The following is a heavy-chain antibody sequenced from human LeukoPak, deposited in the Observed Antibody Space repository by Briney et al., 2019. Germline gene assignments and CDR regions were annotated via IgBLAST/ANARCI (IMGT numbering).Heavy chain of an antibody. Sequence: ASVKVSCKASGYTFTSYGISWVRQAPGKGLEWMGGFDPEDGETIYAQKFQGRVTMTEDTSTDTAYVELSSLRSEDTAVYYCATGAVAGYDAFDIWGQGTMVTVSS. CDR1: GYTFTSYG. J-gene: IGHJ3*02. V-gene: IGHV1-24*01. CDR3: ATGAVAGYDAFDI. CDR2: FDPEDGET. D-gene: IGHD6-19*01.